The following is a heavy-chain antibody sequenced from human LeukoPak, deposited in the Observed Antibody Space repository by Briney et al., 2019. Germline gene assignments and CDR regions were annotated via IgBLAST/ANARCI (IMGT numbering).Heavy chain of an antibody. CDR2: IWYDGSNK. V-gene: IGHV3-33*01. J-gene: IGHJ5*02. D-gene: IGHD2-21*02. CDR3: AREVTYTSFDP. CDR1: GFTFSSYG. Sequence: PGGSLRLSCAASGFTFSSYGIHWVRQAPGKGLEGVAVIWYDGSNKYYADSATGRFTISRDNSKNALYLEVNSLRAEDTALYYCAREVTYTSFDPWGQGTLVTVSS.